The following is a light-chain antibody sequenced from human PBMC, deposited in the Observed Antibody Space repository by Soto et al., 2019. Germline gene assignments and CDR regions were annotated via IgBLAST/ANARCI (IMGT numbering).Light chain of an antibody. V-gene: IGLV2-14*01. Sequence: QSALTQPASVSGSPGQSITISCTGTSSDVGGYNYVSWYQQHPGKAPKLMIYDVSDRPSGVSSRFSGSKSSNTASLTISGLQAEDEADYYCSSYTSRSTLVFGGGTKLTVL. J-gene: IGLJ2*01. CDR2: DVS. CDR1: SSDVGGYNY. CDR3: SSYTSRSTLV.